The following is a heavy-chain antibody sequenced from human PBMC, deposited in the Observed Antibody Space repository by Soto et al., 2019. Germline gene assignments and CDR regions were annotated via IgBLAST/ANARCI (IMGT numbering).Heavy chain of an antibody. J-gene: IGHJ4*02. D-gene: IGHD3-3*01. V-gene: IGHV4-34*01. CDR1: GGSFGGYY. CDR3: ARVARGFGSGYYRMPDFDY. CDR2: INHSGST. Sequence: SEILSLTCAVVGGSFGGYYWRWIRQPPGKGLEWIGEINHSGSTNYNPSLKSRVTISVDTSKNQFSLKLSSVTAADTAVYYCARVARGFGSGYYRMPDFDYWGQGTLVTVSS.